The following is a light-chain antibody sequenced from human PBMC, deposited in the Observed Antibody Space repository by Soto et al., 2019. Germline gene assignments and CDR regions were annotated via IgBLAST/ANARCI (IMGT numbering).Light chain of an antibody. CDR3: QQYNSYSPMYT. V-gene: IGKV1-5*03. CDR2: KAS. J-gene: IGKJ2*01. CDR1: QSISSW. Sequence: DIQLTRFPSTLSASVGDRVTITCRASQSISSWLAWYQQKPGKAPKLLIYKASSLESGVPSRFSGSGSGTEFTLTISSLQPDDFATYYCQQYNSYSPMYTFGQGTKVDIK.